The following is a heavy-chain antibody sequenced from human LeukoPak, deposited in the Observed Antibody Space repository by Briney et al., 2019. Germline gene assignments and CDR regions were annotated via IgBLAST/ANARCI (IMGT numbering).Heavy chain of an antibody. D-gene: IGHD5-18*01. V-gene: IGHV4-59*01. Sequence: SETLSLTCTVSGGSISSYYWSWIRQPPGKGLEWIGYIYYSGSTNYKPSLKSRVTISVDTSKNQFSLKLSSVTAADTAVYYCARTTEGGYTYDYFYYYYMDVWGKGTTVTISS. CDR2: IYYSGST. CDR1: GGSISSYY. CDR3: ARTTEGGYTYDYFYYYYMDV. J-gene: IGHJ6*03.